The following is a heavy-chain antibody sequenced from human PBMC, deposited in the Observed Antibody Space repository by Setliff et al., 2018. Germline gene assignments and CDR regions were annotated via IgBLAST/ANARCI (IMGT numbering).Heavy chain of an antibody. Sequence: SVKVSCKASGGTFSSYAISWVRQAPGQGLEWMGGTIPVFGTTDYAQKFQGRVTIMTDESTSTAFMELSSLTSADTAVYYCAREGVDTRSSTDYRYYMDVWGKGTTVTVSS. D-gene: IGHD5-18*01. V-gene: IGHV1-69*05. CDR3: AREGVDTRSSTDYRYYMDV. CDR1: GGTFSSYA. CDR2: TIPVFGTT. J-gene: IGHJ6*03.